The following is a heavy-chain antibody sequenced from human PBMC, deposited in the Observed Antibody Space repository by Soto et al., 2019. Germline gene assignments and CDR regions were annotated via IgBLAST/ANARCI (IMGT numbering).Heavy chain of an antibody. V-gene: IGHV5-51*01. CDR3: AASIFYYGMDV. J-gene: IGHJ6*02. CDR2: IYPGASDT. CDR1: GYTFTNYW. Sequence: GESLKISCKGSGYTFTNYWIGWVRQMPGKGPEWMGIIYPGASDTKYNPSFQGQVTISADKSITTPSLQGSSLKASDTAIYSCAASIFYYGMDVWGQGTTVTVSS.